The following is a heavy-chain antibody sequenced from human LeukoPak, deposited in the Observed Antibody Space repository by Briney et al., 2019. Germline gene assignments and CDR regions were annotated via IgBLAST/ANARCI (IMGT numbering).Heavy chain of an antibody. Sequence: GGSLRLSCSASGFTFSSYAMRWVRQAPGKGLEYVSAISSNGGSTYYADSVKGRFTISRDNSKNTLYLQMSSLRAEDTAVYYCVKEGYSYGSYFDYWGQGTLVTVSS. CDR1: GFTFSSYA. V-gene: IGHV3-64D*06. D-gene: IGHD5-18*01. CDR2: ISSNGGST. CDR3: VKEGYSYGSYFDY. J-gene: IGHJ4*02.